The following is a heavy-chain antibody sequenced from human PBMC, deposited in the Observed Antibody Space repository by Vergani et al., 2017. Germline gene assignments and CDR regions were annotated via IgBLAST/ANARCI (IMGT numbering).Heavy chain of an antibody. V-gene: IGHV4-39*02. CDR1: GGSISSSSHF. CDR2: IYYTGSA. CDR3: ARERGTHDILTGYYTAYYMDV. D-gene: IGHD3-9*01. Sequence: QLQLHKSGPGLVKPSETLSLTCTLSGGSISSSSHFWGWLRQTPGKGLEWIGSIYYTGSAYYNPSLKSRVSISVDASKNQFSLKLSSVTAADSAVYYCARERGTHDILTGYYTAYYMDVWGKGTTVTVSS. J-gene: IGHJ6*03.